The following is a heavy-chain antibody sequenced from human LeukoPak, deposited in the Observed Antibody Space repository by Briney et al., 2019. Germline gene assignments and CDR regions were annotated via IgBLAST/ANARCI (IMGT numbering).Heavy chain of an antibody. CDR3: ANEEDPD. J-gene: IGHJ4*02. CDR2: ISYDGSNK. CDR1: GFTFSSYA. V-gene: IGHV3-30-3*02. Sequence: GGSLRLSCAASGFTFSSYAMHWVRQAPGKGLEWVAVISYDGSNKYYADSVKGRFTISRDNSKNTLYLQMNSLRAEDTAVYYCANEEDPDWGQGTLVTVSS.